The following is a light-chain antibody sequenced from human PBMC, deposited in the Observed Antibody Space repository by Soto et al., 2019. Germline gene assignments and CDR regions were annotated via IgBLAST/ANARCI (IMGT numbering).Light chain of an antibody. CDR3: AAWNDNLNGPSYV. CDR1: SSNIGSNA. V-gene: IGLV1-44*01. J-gene: IGLJ1*01. Sequence: QSVLTQPPSASGTPGQKVTISCSGSSSNIGSNAVNWYQQVPGTAPKLLIYSDDQRPSGVPDRFSGSKSGTSASLAISGLQSEDEADYICAAWNDNLNGPSYVFGTGPKANVL. CDR2: SDD.